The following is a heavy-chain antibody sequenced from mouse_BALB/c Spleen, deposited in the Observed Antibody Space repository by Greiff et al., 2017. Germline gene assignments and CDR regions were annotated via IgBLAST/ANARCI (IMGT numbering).Heavy chain of an antibody. CDR1: GYTFTNYW. CDR2: IYPGGGYT. V-gene: IGHV1-63*02. Sequence: VKLMESGAELVRPGTSVKISCKASGYTFTNYWLGWVKQRPGHGLEWIGDIYPGGGYTNYNEKFKGKATLTADTSSSTAYMQLSSLTSEDSAVYFCARTVGRDDWGQGTTLTVSS. CDR3: ARTVGRDD. J-gene: IGHJ2*01. D-gene: IGHD4-1*01.